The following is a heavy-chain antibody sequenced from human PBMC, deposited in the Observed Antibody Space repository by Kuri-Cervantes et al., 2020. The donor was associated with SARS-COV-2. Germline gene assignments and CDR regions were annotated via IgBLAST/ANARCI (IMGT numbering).Heavy chain of an antibody. CDR2: IYYSGST. CDR1: GGSISSGEYY. Sequence: SETLSLTCTVSGGSISSGEYYWSWIRQPPGKGLEWIGYIYYSGSTYYNPSLKSRVSISMDTSKNQLSLKLTSVSAADTAVYYCARTNYYGSGRHIDHWGQGTLVTVSS. V-gene: IGHV4-30-4*08. D-gene: IGHD3-10*01. J-gene: IGHJ4*02. CDR3: ARTNYYGSGRHIDH.